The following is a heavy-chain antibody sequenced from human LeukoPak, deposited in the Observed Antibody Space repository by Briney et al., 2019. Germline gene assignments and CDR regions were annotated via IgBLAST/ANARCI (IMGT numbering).Heavy chain of an antibody. CDR1: GGSISSNY. CDR3: ARHSGHSSTNDAFDI. Sequence: SETLSLTCTVSGGSISSNYWNWIRQPPGKELEWIGYIYYSGSTNYNPSLKSRVTISEDMSKNQFSLKLTSVTAADTAVYYCARHSGHSSTNDAFDIWGQGTMVIVSS. J-gene: IGHJ3*02. V-gene: IGHV4-59*01. CDR2: IYYSGST. D-gene: IGHD6-13*01.